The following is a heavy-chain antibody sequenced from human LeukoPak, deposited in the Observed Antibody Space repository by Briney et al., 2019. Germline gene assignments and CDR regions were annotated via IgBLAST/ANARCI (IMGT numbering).Heavy chain of an antibody. V-gene: IGHV4-61*02. CDR2: IYTSGST. CDR1: GGSMSSDNYY. J-gene: IGHJ2*01. CDR3: ARGRPGYWYFDL. Sequence: PSETLSLTCTVSGGSMSSDNYYWGWIRQPAGKGLEWIGRIYTSGSTNYNPSLKSRVTISADTSKNQFSLKLSSVTAADTAVYYCARGRPGYWYFDLWGRGTLVTVSS.